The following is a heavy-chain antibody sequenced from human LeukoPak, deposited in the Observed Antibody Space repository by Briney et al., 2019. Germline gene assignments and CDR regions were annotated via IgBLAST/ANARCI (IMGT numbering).Heavy chain of an antibody. Sequence: GGSLRLSCAASGFTFSSYAMSRIRQAPGKGLEWVSAISGSGGSTYYADSVKGRFTISRDNSKNTLYLQMNSLRAEDTAVYYCVGGDLYYFDYWGQGTLVTVSS. CDR3: VGGDLYYFDY. J-gene: IGHJ4*02. CDR1: GFTFSSYA. CDR2: ISGSGGST. D-gene: IGHD2-21*02. V-gene: IGHV3-23*01.